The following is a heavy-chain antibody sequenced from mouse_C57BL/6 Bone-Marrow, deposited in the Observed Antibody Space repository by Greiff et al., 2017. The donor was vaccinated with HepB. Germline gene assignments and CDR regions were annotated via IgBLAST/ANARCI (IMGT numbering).Heavy chain of an antibody. CDR1: GYTFTSYW. J-gene: IGHJ2*01. CDR2: IHPNSGST. Sequence: QVQLQQPGAELVKPGASVKLSCKASGYTFTSYWMHWVKQRPGQGLEWIGMIHPNSGSTNYNEKFKSKATLTVDKSSSTAYMQLSSLTSEDSAVYYCARDYGSSHYFDYWGQGTTLIVSS. V-gene: IGHV1-64*01. D-gene: IGHD1-1*01. CDR3: ARDYGSSHYFDY.